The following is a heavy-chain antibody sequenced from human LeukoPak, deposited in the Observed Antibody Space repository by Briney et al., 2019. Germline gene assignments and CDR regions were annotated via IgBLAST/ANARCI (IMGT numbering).Heavy chain of an antibody. CDR2: INQDGSVK. CDR3: ARSIVVVPAAINY. J-gene: IGHJ4*02. Sequence: GGSLRLSCSASGFTFSSYWMSWVRQAPGKGLEWVANINQDGSVKYHVDSVKGRFTISRDNARNSLYLQMNSLRAEDTAVYYCARSIVVVPAAINYWGQGTLVTVSS. V-gene: IGHV3-7*03. CDR1: GFTFSSYW. D-gene: IGHD2-2*01.